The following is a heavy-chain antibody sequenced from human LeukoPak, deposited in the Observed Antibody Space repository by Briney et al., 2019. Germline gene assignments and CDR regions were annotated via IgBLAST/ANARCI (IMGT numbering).Heavy chain of an antibody. J-gene: IGHJ4*02. CDR1: EFTFSSYW. CDR2: INSDGSST. D-gene: IGHD2-8*01. Sequence: PVGSLKLSCAASEFTFSSYWMHWVRQAPGKGLVWVSRINSDGSSTSYADSVKGRFTISRDNAKNTVYLQMNSLGAEDTAVYYGATSRTFDYWGQGTLVTVSS. V-gene: IGHV3-74*01. CDR3: ATSRTFDY.